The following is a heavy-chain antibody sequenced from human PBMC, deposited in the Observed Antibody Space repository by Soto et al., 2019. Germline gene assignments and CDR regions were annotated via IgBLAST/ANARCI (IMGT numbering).Heavy chain of an antibody. Sequence: EVKVVESGGGLVQPGGSLRLSCAASGFTFSDNWMHWVRQPPGKGPVWVSRISGDASSTSYADSVKRRFTISRDSAKNTVYLQMDSLRVEGTAVYYCTRGGTRTTYWGLFDSWGQGTLVTVSS. D-gene: IGHD7-27*01. J-gene: IGHJ4*02. CDR2: ISGDASST. CDR3: TRGGTRTTYWGLFDS. CDR1: GFTFSDNW. V-gene: IGHV3-74*01.